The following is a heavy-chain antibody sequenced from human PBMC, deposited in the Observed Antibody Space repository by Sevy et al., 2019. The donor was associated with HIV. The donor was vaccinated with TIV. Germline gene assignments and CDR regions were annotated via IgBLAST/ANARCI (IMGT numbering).Heavy chain of an antibody. V-gene: IGHV3-21*01. Sequence: GGSLRLSCVASRFTFSTYSMNWVRQAPGKGLEWVSSISSSSTYIYYGDSVKGRFTISRDNAKNSLFLQMNGLRAEDTAVYYCAGDRDGSGSSGGYGMDVWGQGTTVTVSS. D-gene: IGHD3-10*01. CDR3: AGDRDGSGSSGGYGMDV. J-gene: IGHJ6*02. CDR2: ISSSSTYI. CDR1: RFTFSTYS.